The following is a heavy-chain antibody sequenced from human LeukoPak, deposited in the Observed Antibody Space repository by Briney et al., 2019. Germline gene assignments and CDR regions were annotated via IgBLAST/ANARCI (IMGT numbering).Heavy chain of an antibody. Sequence: SETLSLTCTVSGGSIRTYYWTWIRQPPGKGLEWIGYIYYSGSTNYNPSLESRVTISVDTSKNQFSLRLNSVTAADTAVYYCAIVATIGAHFDYWGQGTLVTVSS. V-gene: IGHV4-59*01. CDR3: AIVATIGAHFDY. D-gene: IGHD5-12*01. CDR2: IYYSGST. J-gene: IGHJ4*02. CDR1: GGSIRTYY.